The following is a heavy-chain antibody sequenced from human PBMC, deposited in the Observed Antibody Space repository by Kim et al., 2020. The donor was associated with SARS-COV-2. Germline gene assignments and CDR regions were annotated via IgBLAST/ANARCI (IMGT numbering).Heavy chain of an antibody. J-gene: IGHJ4*02. Sequence: SLRLSFSSSLFPFLSSSLLFFLPSPFPFLSLVSALRVRGGSPSSAASVQGRFTISRDNSKTTLYLQMNSLRAEDTAVYYCAKGRGDIVVVVAAKLDYWGPGTLVTVSS. D-gene: IGHD2-15*01. CDR1: LFPFLSSS. V-gene: IGHV3-23*01. CDR3: AKGRGDIVVVVAAKLDY. CDR2: LRVRGGSP.